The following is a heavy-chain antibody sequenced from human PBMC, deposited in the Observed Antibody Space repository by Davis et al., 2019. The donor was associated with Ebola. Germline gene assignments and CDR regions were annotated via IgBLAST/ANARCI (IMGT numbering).Heavy chain of an antibody. J-gene: IGHJ6*02. CDR1: GFTFSSYE. CDR2: ISSSGSTI. Sequence: GGSLRLSCAASGFTFSSYEMNWVRQAPGKGLEWVSYISSSGSTIYYADSVKGRFTISRDNAKNSLYLQMNSLRAEDTAVYYCARDQGELRYFDWLLYGMDVWGQGTTVTVSS. CDR3: ARDQGELRYFDWLLYGMDV. V-gene: IGHV3-48*03. D-gene: IGHD3-9*01.